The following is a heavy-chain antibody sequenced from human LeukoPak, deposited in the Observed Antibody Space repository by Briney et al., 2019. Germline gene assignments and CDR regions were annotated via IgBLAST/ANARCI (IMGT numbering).Heavy chain of an antibody. J-gene: IGHJ3*02. D-gene: IGHD3-22*01. Sequence: GGSLRLSCAASGFTFSDYYMSWIRQAPGKGLEWVSYISSSSSYTNYADSVKGRFTISRDNANNSLYLQMDSLRAEDTALYYCARDDYYDSSDAFDIWGQGTMVTVSS. CDR1: GFTFSDYY. CDR3: ARDDYYDSSDAFDI. V-gene: IGHV3-11*05. CDR2: ISSSSSYT.